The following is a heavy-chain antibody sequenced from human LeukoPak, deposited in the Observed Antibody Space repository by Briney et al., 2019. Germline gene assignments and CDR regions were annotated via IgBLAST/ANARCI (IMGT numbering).Heavy chain of an antibody. CDR2: ITNDGSST. CDR1: GLTFSSHW. D-gene: IGHD2-2*01. CDR3: ARGHCSSTSCYFDY. J-gene: IGHJ4*02. Sequence: GGSLRLSCAASGLTFSSHWMHWVRQAPGKGLVWVSRITNDGSSTTYADSVKGRFTISRDNAKNSLYLQMNSLRVEDTAVYYCARGHCSSTSCYFDYWGQGTLVTVSS. V-gene: IGHV3-74*01.